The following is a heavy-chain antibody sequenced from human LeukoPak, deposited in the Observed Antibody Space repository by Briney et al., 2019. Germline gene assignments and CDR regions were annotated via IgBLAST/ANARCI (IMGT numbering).Heavy chain of an antibody. Sequence: ASVKVSCKASGYTFTGYYMHWVRQAPGQGLEWMGRINPNSGGTNYAQKFQGRVTMTRDTSISTAYMELSRLRSDDTAVYYCARGRGRRDGYNYYHFDYWGQGTLVTVSS. CDR3: ARGRGRRDGYNYYHFDY. V-gene: IGHV1-2*06. D-gene: IGHD5-24*01. CDR1: GYTFTGYY. J-gene: IGHJ4*02. CDR2: INPNSGGT.